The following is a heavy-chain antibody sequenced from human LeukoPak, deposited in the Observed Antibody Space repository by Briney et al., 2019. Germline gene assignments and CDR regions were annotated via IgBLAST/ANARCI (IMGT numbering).Heavy chain of an antibody. CDR1: GFTFSRYS. D-gene: IGHD5-12*01. V-gene: IGHV3-48*02. CDR3: ARGADSGYENLVY. CDR2: ISSSSSTI. Sequence: QPGGSLRRSCAASGFTFSRYSMNWVRQAPGKGLEWVSYISSSSSTIYYADSVKGRFTISRDNAKNSLDLQMSSLRDEDTAVYYCARGADSGYENLVYWGQGTLVTVSS. J-gene: IGHJ4*02.